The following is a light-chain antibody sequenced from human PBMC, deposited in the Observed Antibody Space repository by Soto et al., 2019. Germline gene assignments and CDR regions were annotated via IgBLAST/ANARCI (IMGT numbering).Light chain of an antibody. CDR3: QQYDILPIT. CDR2: DAS. V-gene: IGKV1-33*01. J-gene: IGKJ5*01. CDR1: QRIATY. Sequence: DIQMTQSPSSLSASVGDRVIITCRASQRIATYLNWYQQKPGKAPNLLIYDASNLEIGVPSRFSGSGSGTHFTFTISSLQTEDIGTYYCQQYDILPITFGRGTRLEI.